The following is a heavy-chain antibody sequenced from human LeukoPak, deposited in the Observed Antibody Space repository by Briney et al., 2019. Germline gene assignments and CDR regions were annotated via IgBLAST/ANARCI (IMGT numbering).Heavy chain of an antibody. CDR2: IYYSGST. Sequence: SETLSLTCTVSGGSISSSSYYWGWIRQPPGTGLEWIGYIYYSGSTNYNPSLKSRVTISVDTSKNQFSLKLSSVTAADTAVYYCARDSVYDSSGYPFDIWGQGTMVTASS. D-gene: IGHD3-22*01. V-gene: IGHV4-61*01. CDR3: ARDSVYDSSGYPFDI. J-gene: IGHJ3*02. CDR1: GGSISSSSYY.